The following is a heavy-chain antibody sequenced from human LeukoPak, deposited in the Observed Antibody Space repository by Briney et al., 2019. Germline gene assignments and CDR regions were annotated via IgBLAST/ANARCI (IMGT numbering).Heavy chain of an antibody. CDR3: ARARYCSGGSCYHDAFDI. V-gene: IGHV1-18*01. D-gene: IGHD2-15*01. CDR1: GYTFTSYG. Sequence: EASVKVSCKASGYTFTSYGISWVRQAPGQGLEWMGWISAYNGNTNYAQKLQGRVTMTTDTSTSTAYMELRSLRSDDTAVYYCARARYCSGGSCYHDAFDIWGQGTMVTVSS. J-gene: IGHJ3*02. CDR2: ISAYNGNT.